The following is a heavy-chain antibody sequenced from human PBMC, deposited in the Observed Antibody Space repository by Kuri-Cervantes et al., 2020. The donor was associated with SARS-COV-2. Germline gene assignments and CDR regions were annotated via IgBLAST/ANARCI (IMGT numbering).Heavy chain of an antibody. V-gene: IGHV1-69*04. CDR3: ARETSRTSGTGYYFDY. CDR1: GGSFSSYA. D-gene: IGHD6-19*01. Sequence: SVKVSCKTSGGSFSSYAISWVRQAPGQGLEWMGRIIPIVGVPNYAQNFQGRVTITADTSTSTAYVELSSLRPEDTAVYHCARETSRTSGTGYYFDYWGQGTLVTVSS. J-gene: IGHJ4*02. CDR2: IIPIVGVP.